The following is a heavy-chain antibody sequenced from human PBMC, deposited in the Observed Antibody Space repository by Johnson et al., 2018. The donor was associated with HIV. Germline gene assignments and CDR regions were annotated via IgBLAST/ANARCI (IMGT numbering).Heavy chain of an antibody. CDR2: IWYDGNNK. CDR1: GFTFSSYA. CDR3: AREYDAFDI. Sequence: QMQLVESGGGLVQPGGSLRLSCAASGFTFSSYAMSWVRQAPGKGLEWVAVIWYDGNNKYYADSVKGRFSISRDNSKNTLYLQMNSLRPEDTAVYYCAREYDAFDIWGQGTMVTVSS. J-gene: IGHJ3*02. V-gene: IGHV3-30*04.